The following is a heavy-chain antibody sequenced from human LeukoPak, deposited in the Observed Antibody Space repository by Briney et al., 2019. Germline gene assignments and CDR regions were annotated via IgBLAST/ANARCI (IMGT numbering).Heavy chain of an antibody. J-gene: IGHJ4*02. V-gene: IGHV1-24*01. Sequence: ASVKVSCKVSGYTLTELSMHWVRLAPGKGLEWMGGFDPEDGETIYAQKFQGRVTMTEDTSTDTAYMELSSLRSEDTAVYYCATLPPWYSSGWYYFDYWGQGTLVTVSS. CDR1: GYTLTELS. CDR3: ATLPPWYSSGWYYFDY. D-gene: IGHD6-19*01. CDR2: FDPEDGET.